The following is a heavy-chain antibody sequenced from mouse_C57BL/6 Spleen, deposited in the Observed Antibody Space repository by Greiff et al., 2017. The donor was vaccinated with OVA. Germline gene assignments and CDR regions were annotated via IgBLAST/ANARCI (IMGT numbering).Heavy chain of an antibody. CDR1: GFSLSTSGMG. V-gene: IGHV8-12*01. Sequence: ESGPGILQSSQTLSLTCSFSGFSLSTSGMGVSWIRQPSGQGLEWLAHLYWDDDKCYNPSLKSRLTISKDTSRNQVFIKNTSVDTADTATYYGAQEAAQATFAMDYWGQGTSVTVSS. D-gene: IGHD3-2*02. CDR2: LYWDDDK. J-gene: IGHJ4*01. CDR3: AQEAAQATFAMDY.